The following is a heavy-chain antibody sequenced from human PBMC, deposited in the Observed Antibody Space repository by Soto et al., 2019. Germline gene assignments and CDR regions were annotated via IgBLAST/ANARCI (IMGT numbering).Heavy chain of an antibody. CDR1: GYGFTSYA. CDR3: GRAYYDFWSGYPTAY. Sequence: ASVKVSCEASGYGFTSYAMHWVRQAPGQRLEWMGWINAGNGNTKYSQKFQGRVTITRDTSASTAYMELSSLRSEDTAVYYCGRAYYDFWSGYPTAYWGQGSLVTGSS. J-gene: IGHJ4*02. CDR2: INAGNGNT. D-gene: IGHD3-3*01. V-gene: IGHV1-3*01.